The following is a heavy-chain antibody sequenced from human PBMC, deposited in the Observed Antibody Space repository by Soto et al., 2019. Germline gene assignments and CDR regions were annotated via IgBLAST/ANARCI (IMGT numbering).Heavy chain of an antibody. CDR1: GYTFTSYG. J-gene: IGHJ5*02. CDR2: ISAYNGNT. D-gene: IGHD3-16*02. CDR3: ARAHKDDYVGGSYRLSDPNWFDP. Sequence: ASVKVSCKASGYTFTSYGISWVRQAPGQGLEWMGWISAYNGNTNYAQKLQGRVTMTTDTSTSTAYMELRSLRSDDTAVYYCARAHKDDYVGGSYRLSDPNWFDPWGQGTLVTVSS. V-gene: IGHV1-18*01.